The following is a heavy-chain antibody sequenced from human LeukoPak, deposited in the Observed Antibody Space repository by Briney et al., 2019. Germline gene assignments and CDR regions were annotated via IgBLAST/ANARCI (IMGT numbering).Heavy chain of an antibody. Sequence: PSETLSLTCTVSGGSISSSSYYWGWLRQPPGKGLEWIGYIYYSGSTYYNPSLKSRVTISVDTSKNQFSLKLSSVTAADTAVYYCARAKRWLPFDYWGQGTLVTVSS. V-gene: IGHV4-39*07. D-gene: IGHD5-24*01. CDR2: IYYSGST. CDR3: ARAKRWLPFDY. J-gene: IGHJ4*02. CDR1: GGSISSSSYY.